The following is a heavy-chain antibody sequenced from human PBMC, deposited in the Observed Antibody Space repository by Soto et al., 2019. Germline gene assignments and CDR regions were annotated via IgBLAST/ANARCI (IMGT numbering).Heavy chain of an antibody. CDR2: ISAYNGNT. CDR1: GYPFTSYG. D-gene: IGHD3-10*01. CDR3: ARLDNMVRGVRIDP. J-gene: IGHJ5*02. Sequence: XSVKVSCTASGYPFTSYGVIWGRQAPGQGLEWMGWISAYNGNTNYAQKLQGRVTMTTDTSTSTAYMELRSLRSDDTVVYYCARLDNMVRGVRIDPCGQGTLVTVSS. V-gene: IGHV1-18*01.